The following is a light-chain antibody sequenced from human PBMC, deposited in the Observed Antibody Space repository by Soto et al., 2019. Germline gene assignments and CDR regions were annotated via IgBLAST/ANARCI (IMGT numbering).Light chain of an antibody. CDR2: NAS. Sequence: DIRMSQSSATLSASVGDRVTIHFLSSHWIDDWLAWYQQKPGKAPKLLIYNASSLESGVPSRFSGSGSGTEITLTISSVQSEDCALYYCQQYHNSWTFGQGTKVDIK. V-gene: IGKV1-5*03. CDR3: QQYHNSWT. CDR1: HWIDDW. J-gene: IGKJ1*01.